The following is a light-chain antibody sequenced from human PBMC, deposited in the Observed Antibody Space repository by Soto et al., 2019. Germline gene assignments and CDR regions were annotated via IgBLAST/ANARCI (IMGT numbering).Light chain of an antibody. CDR2: GAS. J-gene: IGKJ1*01. CDR1: QSVSSN. V-gene: IGKV3-15*01. CDR3: QQYNNWRRT. Sequence: EVVLTQSPGTLSLSPGERATLSCRASQSVSSNLAWYQQKPGQAPRLLIYGASTRATGIPARFSGSGSGTEFTLTISSLQSEDFAVYYCQQYNNWRRTFGQGTKV.